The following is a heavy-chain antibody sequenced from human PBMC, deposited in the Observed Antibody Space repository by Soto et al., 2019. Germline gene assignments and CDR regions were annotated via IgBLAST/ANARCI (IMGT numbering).Heavy chain of an antibody. V-gene: IGHV3-23*01. CDR2: IGESGTPT. Sequence: SGGSLRLSCAASGFTFSSYAMKWVRQAPGKGLEWVSLIGESGTPTYYADSVKGRFTISRDNSGNTLFREMYSLRAEDTAVYYCARYIPGVRYYGMDVWGQGTTVTVSS. CDR3: ARYIPGVRYYGMDV. J-gene: IGHJ6*02. D-gene: IGHD2-2*01. CDR1: GFTFSSYA.